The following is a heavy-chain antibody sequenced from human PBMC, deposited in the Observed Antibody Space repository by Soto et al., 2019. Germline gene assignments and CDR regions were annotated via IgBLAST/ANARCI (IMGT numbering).Heavy chain of an antibody. CDR2: ISYDGSNK. CDR3: AKDAPRVCSSPVSCDAFDI. J-gene: IGHJ3*02. Sequence: QVQLVESGGGVVQPGGSWRPPCAPSGFTFISYAMHGVGRPQARGLEGGAVISYDGSNKYYADSVKGRFTISRDNSKNTLYPQMNSLRAEDTAVYYCAKDAPRVCSSPVSCDAFDIWGQGTMVTVSS. CDR1: GFTFISYA. V-gene: IGHV3-30*18. D-gene: IGHD6-13*01.